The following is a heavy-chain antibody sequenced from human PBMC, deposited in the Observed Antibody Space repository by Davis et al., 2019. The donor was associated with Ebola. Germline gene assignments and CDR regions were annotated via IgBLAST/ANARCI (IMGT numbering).Heavy chain of an antibody. J-gene: IGHJ5*02. CDR3: ANWVLVGPTT. CDR1: GFTFDDYA. V-gene: IGHV3-9*01. D-gene: IGHD1-26*01. CDR2: ISWNSGSI. Sequence: SLKISCAASGFTFDDYAMHWVRQAPGKGLEWVSGISWNSGSIGYADSVKGRFTVSRDNAKNSLYLQMNSLRAEDTAVYYCANWVLVGPTTWGQGTLVTVSS.